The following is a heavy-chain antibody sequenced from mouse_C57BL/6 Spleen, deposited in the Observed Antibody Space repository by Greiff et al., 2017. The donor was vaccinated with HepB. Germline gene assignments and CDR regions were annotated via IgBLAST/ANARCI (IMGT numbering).Heavy chain of an antibody. Sequence: QVHVKQSGAELMKPGASVKLSCKATGYTFTGYWIEWVKQRPGHGLEWIGEILPGSGSTNYSEKFKGKATFTADTSSNTAYMPISSLTTEDSANYYCARGGVTTVVATNDYWGQGTTLTVSS. J-gene: IGHJ2*01. V-gene: IGHV1-9*01. CDR2: ILPGSGST. CDR3: ARGGVTTVVATNDY. CDR1: GYTFTGYW. D-gene: IGHD1-1*01.